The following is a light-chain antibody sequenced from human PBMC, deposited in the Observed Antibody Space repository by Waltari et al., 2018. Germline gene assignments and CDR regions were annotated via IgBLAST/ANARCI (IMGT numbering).Light chain of an antibody. CDR2: VAS. J-gene: IGKJ2*01. CDR3: QHYYTTPYT. CDR1: QGIGSS. V-gene: IGKV1-NL1*01. Sequence: DIQMTQSQSSLSASVGDRVTITCRASQGIGSSLAWYQLKPGKAPKLLVYVASRLESGVPSRFSGRGSGTDYTLTISSLQPEDFATYYCQHYYTTPYTFGQGTKLEIK.